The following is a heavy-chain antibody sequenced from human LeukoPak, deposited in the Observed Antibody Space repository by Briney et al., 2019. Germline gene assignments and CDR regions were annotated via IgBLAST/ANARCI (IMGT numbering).Heavy chain of an antibody. CDR3: ARSGVWYYASGPVGYMDV. CDR2: IIESGRN. J-gene: IGHJ6*03. D-gene: IGHD3-10*01. Sequence: SETLSLTCALHGGSFSGYHGNWIRESPGEGREWSGEIIESGRNTYDSSLKSRLTLSVDTPKRNCSLNLTSVTAADTAVYYCARSGVWYYASGPVGYMDVWGKGTTV. V-gene: IGHV4-34*12. CDR1: GGSFSGYH.